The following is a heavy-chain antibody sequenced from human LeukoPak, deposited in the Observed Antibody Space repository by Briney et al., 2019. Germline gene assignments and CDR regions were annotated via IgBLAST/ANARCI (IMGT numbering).Heavy chain of an antibody. J-gene: IGHJ4*02. Sequence: GESLKISCRGSGYTFTTYWIGWVRQMPGKGLDWMGIIYPDDSDTRYSPSFQGQVTISADKSSSTVYLQWRSLKASDTAMYYCARQFYFDTSSYLAFGYWGQGTLVTVSS. CDR2: IYPDDSDT. CDR3: ARQFYFDTSSYLAFGY. CDR1: GYTFTTYW. D-gene: IGHD3-22*01. V-gene: IGHV5-51*01.